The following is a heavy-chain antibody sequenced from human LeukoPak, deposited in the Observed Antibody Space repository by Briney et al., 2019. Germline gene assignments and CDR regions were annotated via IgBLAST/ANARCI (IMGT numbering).Heavy chain of an antibody. CDR3: AKWGGYGDF. Sequence: PGGSLRLSCAASGFTFSDYYMSWIRQAPGKGLEWVSDISSTSIYTNYADSVKGRFTISRDNSKNTLYLQMNSLRAEDTAVYFCAKWGGYGDFWGQGTLVTVSS. J-gene: IGHJ4*02. D-gene: IGHD4-17*01. CDR2: ISSTSIYT. V-gene: IGHV3-11*03. CDR1: GFTFSDYY.